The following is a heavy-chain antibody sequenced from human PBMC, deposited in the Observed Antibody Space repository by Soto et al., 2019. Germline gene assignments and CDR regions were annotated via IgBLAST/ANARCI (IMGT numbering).Heavy chain of an antibody. V-gene: IGHV3-30-3*01. D-gene: IGHD1-26*01. CDR1: GFTFSSYA. CDR3: ARVSGSYYYGMDV. CDR2: ISYDGSNK. Sequence: PGGSLRLSCAASGFTFSSYAMHWVRQAPGKGLEWVAVISYDGSNKYYADSVKGRFTISRDNSKNTLYLQMNSLRAEDTAVYYCARVSGSYYYGMDVWGQGTTVTVSS. J-gene: IGHJ6*02.